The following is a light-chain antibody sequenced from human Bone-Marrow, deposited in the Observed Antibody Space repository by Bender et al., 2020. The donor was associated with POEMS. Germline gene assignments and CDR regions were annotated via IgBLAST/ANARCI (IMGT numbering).Light chain of an antibody. CDR2: YDD. CDR3: LAWDEWLSRWV. CDR1: SSNIGNHG. J-gene: IGLJ3*02. V-gene: IGLV1-36*01. Sequence: QSVVTQPPSLSEAPRQRVTISCSGSSSNIGNHGVNWYQQLPGEAPKLLISYDDLLTPGVSDRFAAAKSDTSASLAISRLLSEDEALYDCLAWDEWLSRWVFGGGTRLPVL.